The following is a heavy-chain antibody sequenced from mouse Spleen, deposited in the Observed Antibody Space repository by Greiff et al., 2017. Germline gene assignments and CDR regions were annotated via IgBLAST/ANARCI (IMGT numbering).Heavy chain of an antibody. CDR3: ARGLITTATEGFAY. Sequence: QVQLQQPGAELVKPGASVKMSCKASGYTFTSYWITWVKQRPGQGLEWIGDIYPGSGSTNYNEKFKSKATLTVDTSSSTAYMQLSSLTSEDSAVYYCARGLITTATEGFAYWGQGTLVTVSA. CDR2: IYPGSGST. CDR1: GYTFTSYW. V-gene: IGHV1-55*01. D-gene: IGHD1-2*01. J-gene: IGHJ3*01.